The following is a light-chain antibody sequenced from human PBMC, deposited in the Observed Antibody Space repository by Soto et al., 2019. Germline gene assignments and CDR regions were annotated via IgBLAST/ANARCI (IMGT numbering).Light chain of an antibody. CDR3: SSYTSSSTLLYV. J-gene: IGLJ1*01. CDR2: DVS. CDR1: SSDVGGYNY. Sequence: QSVLTQPASVSGSPGQSITISCTGTSSDVGGYNYVSWYQQHPGKAPKLMIYDVSNRPSGVSNRFSASKSGNTASLTISGLQAEDEAEYYCSSYTSSSTLLYVFGTGTKLTVL. V-gene: IGLV2-14*03.